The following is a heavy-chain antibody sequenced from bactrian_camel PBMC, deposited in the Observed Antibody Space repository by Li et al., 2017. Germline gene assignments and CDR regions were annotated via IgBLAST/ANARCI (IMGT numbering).Heavy chain of an antibody. CDR1: GIQFANKD. D-gene: IGHD2*01. CDR2: FDREGTI. CDR3: AADRRRHGPPSLRPGDYSV. V-gene: IGHV3S53*01. J-gene: IGHJ4*01. Sequence: HVQLVESGGGSVQAGGSLRLSCTASGIQFANKDMTWYRQAPGNECKYVAQFDREGTIGYADSVKGRFSISKDNARNWLDLQMDSLEPGDTARYYCAADRRRHGPPSLRPGDYSVWGQGTQVTVS.